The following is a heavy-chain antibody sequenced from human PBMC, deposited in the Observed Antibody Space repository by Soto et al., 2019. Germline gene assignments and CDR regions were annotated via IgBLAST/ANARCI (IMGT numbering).Heavy chain of an antibody. D-gene: IGHD6-13*01. CDR3: ARDSGIAAAGRGDAFDI. CDR2: IYYSGST. Sequence: QVQLQESGPGLVKPSQTLSLTCTVSGGSISSGGYYWSWIRQHPGKGLEWIGYIYYSGSTYYNPSLKSRVTISVDTSKNQFSLKLSSVTAADTAVYYCARDSGIAAAGRGDAFDIWGQGTMVTVS. J-gene: IGHJ3*02. V-gene: IGHV4-31*03. CDR1: GGSISSGGYY.